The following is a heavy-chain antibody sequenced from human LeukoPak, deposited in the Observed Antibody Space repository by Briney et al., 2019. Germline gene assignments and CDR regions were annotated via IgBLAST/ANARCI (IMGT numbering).Heavy chain of an antibody. CDR2: INPNSGGT. CDR3: ARDALPSSPYYFDY. Sequence: ASVKVSCKASGYTFTDYYIHWVRQAPGQGLEWMGWINPNSGGTNYAQKFQGRVAMTRDTSISIAYMEPSRLRSDDTAVYYCARDALPSSPYYFDYSGQGTLVTVSS. V-gene: IGHV1-2*02. J-gene: IGHJ4*02. D-gene: IGHD1-26*01. CDR1: GYTFTDYY.